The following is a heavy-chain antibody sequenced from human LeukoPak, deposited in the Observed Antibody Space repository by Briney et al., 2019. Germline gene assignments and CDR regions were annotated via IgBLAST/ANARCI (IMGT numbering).Heavy chain of an antibody. CDR3: AKGVGRSPYDAFDI. CDR1: GFTFSSYA. Sequence: GGSLRLSCAASGFTFSSYAMSWVRQAPGKGLEWVSTISGIGGSTYYADSVKGRFTISRDNSKNTLYVQMNSLRAEDTAEYYCAKGVGRSPYDAFDIWGQGTMVTVSS. J-gene: IGHJ3*02. V-gene: IGHV3-23*01. CDR2: ISGIGGST.